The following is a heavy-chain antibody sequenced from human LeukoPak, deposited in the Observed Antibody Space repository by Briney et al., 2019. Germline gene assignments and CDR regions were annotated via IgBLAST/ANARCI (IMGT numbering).Heavy chain of an antibody. J-gene: IGHJ5*02. Sequence: ASVKVSCKSSGYTFTDYYMHWLRQAPGQALEWMGWINPNGGGTNYAQNFQGRGTMTRDTSISTAYMELSSLRSDDTAVYYCARDTCNGGRCFNWFDPWGQGTLVTVSS. CDR3: ARDTCNGGRCFNWFDP. V-gene: IGHV1-2*02. D-gene: IGHD2-15*01. CDR2: INPNGGGT. CDR1: GYTFTDYY.